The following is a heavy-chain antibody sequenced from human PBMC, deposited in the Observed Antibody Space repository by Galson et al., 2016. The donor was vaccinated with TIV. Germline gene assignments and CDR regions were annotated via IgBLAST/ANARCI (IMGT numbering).Heavy chain of an antibody. Sequence: SVKVSCKASGGIFFSNAISWVRQAPGQGLEWMGGVNPSFDIPNYAQKFRGRVTITADASTSTAYMELSSLSSDDTAVDYCARGSDYSGTSPSDYWGQGTLVTVSS. V-gene: IGHV1-69*13. CDR2: VNPSFDIP. J-gene: IGHJ4*02. CDR3: ARGSDYSGTSPSDY. D-gene: IGHD4-23*01. CDR1: GGIFFSNA.